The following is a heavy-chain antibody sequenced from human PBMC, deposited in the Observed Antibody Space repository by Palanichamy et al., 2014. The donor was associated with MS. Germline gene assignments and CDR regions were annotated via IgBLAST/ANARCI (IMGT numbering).Heavy chain of an antibody. D-gene: IGHD3-22*01. CDR2: IYCSGNT. CDR1: GGSMSSYY. CDR3: ARGRSGYYYVY. V-gene: IGHV4-59*01. Sequence: QVQLQESGPGLVKPSETLSLTCTVSGGSMSSYYWSWIRQPPGKGLEWIGYIYCSGNTNYNPSLKSRVTISVDTSKNQFSLKLSSVTAADTAVYYCARGRSGYYYVYWGPGTLVTVSS. J-gene: IGHJ4*02.